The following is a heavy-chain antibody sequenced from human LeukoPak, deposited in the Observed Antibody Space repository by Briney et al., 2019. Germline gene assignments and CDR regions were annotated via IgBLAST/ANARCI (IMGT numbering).Heavy chain of an antibody. D-gene: IGHD4-17*01. CDR3: ARHANDGDYPLDY. V-gene: IGHV4-59*08. CDR2: IYYTGSP. J-gene: IGHJ4*02. Sequence: PSETLSLTCIVSGGSISGYYWSWFRQPPGMGLDWIGYIYYTGSPNYNPSLKGRVTISVDTSNNQFSLRLSSVTAADTAVYYCARHANDGDYPLDYWGQGTLVTVSS. CDR1: GGSISGYY.